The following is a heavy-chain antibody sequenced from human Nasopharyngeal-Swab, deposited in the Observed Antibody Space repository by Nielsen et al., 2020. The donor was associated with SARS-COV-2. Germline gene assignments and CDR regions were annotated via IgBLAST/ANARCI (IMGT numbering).Heavy chain of an antibody. CDR3: Y. V-gene: IGHV7-4-1*01. D-gene: IGHD5-24*01. Sequence: ASVQVSCKPSGYTFTTFAINWVRQAAAQGLEWMGWINTNTGNPTYAQGFTGRFVFSLDTSVSTAYYCARVLGRGGSNYHFGYWGQGTLVTVSS. J-gene: IGHJ4*02. CDR2: INTNTGNP. CDR1: GYTFTTFA.